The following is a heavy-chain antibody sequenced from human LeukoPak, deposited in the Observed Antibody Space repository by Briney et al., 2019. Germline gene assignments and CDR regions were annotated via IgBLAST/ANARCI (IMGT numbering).Heavy chain of an antibody. V-gene: IGHV3-21*01. J-gene: IGHJ6*03. CDR2: ISSSSYI. D-gene: IGHD6-19*01. CDR1: GFTFSSYS. Sequence: GGSLRLSCAASGFTFSSYSMNWVRQAPGKGLEWVSSISSSSYIYYADSVKGRFTISRDNAKNSLYLQMNSLRAEDTAVYYCARVEQWLTYYMDVWGKGTTVTVSS. CDR3: ARVEQWLTYYMDV.